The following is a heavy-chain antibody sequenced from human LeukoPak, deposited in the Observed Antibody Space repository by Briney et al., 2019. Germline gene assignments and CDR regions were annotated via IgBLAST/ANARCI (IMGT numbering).Heavy chain of an antibody. J-gene: IGHJ4*01. D-gene: IGHD3-10*01. CDR2: INMDASST. V-gene: IGHV3-74*01. Sequence: PGGSLRLSCAASGFSFSSYWMHWVRQAPGKGLVWVSRINMDASSTNYADSVEGRFTISRDNAKNTLYLQMDSLRAEDTAVYYCARDGFYYYTSGAPYYFDSWGHGTLVTVSS. CDR1: GFSFSSYW. CDR3: ARDGFYYYTSGAPYYFDS.